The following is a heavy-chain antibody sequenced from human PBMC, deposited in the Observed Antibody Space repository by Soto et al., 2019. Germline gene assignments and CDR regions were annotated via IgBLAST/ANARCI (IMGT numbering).Heavy chain of an antibody. CDR3: ARQYDTNYYDSSGYVFYFDY. Sequence: SETLSLTCTVSGGSISSSSYYWGWIRQPPGKGLEWIGSIYYSGSTYYNPSLKSRVTISVDTSKNQFSLKLSSVTAAGTAVYYCARQYDTNYYDSSGYVFYFDYWGQGTLVTVSS. CDR2: IYYSGST. V-gene: IGHV4-39*01. CDR1: GGSISSSSYY. J-gene: IGHJ4*02. D-gene: IGHD3-22*01.